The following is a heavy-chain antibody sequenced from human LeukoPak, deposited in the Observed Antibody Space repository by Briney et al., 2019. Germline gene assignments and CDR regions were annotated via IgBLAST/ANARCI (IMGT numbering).Heavy chain of an antibody. D-gene: IGHD6-13*01. CDR2: ITPNSGDT. V-gene: IGHV1-2*06. J-gene: IGHJ4*02. Sequence: ASVKVSCKASGYTFSAYYMHWVRQAPGQGLEWMGRITPNSGDTDYAQKFQGRVTMTRDTSISTAYMELSSLRSDDTAVYFCARDHGYSRAFNVWGQGTLVTVSS. CDR3: ARDHGYSRAFNV. CDR1: GYTFSAYY.